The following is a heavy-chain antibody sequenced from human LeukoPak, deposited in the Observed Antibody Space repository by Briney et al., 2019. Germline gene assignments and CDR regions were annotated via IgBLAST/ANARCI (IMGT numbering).Heavy chain of an antibody. CDR3: ARAVVPAAMMSFDY. J-gene: IGHJ4*02. CDR1: GYTFTGYY. D-gene: IGHD2-2*01. CDR2: INPNSGGT. V-gene: IGHV1-2*02. Sequence: ASVKVSCKASGYTFTGYYMHWVRQAPGQGLEWMGWINPNSGGTNYAQKFQGRATMTRDTSISTAYMELSRLRSDDTAVYYCARAVVPAAMMSFDYWGQGTLVTVSS.